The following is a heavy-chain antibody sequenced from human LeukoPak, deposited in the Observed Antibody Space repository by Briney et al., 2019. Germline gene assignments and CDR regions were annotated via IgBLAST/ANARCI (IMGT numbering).Heavy chain of an antibody. CDR2: ISPYNENR. CDR1: GYTFIRNG. CDR3: ARDHAAGWELPLNWFDP. Sequence: GASVKVSCKASGYTFIRNGISWVRQAPGQGLEWMGWISPYNENRKYLQKLQGRVTLSTDTSTSTAYMELRSLTSDDTAVYYCARDHAAGWELPLNWFDPWGQGTLVTVSS. J-gene: IGHJ5*02. V-gene: IGHV1-18*01. D-gene: IGHD4-23*01.